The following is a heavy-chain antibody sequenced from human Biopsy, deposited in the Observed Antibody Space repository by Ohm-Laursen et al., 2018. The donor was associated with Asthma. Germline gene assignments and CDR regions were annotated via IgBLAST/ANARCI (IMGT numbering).Heavy chain of an antibody. V-gene: IGHV1-69*13. CDR2: INSVFGTT. CDR3: ARKAGSCISRTCYSLDF. J-gene: IGHJ4*02. CDR1: GGTFNTYV. Sequence: ASVKVSCKSLGGTFNTYVIGRVRQAPGQGLEWMGGINSVFGTTTYPQKFQDRVTITADDSTSTVYMGLSSLRSEGTAVYYCARKAGSCISRTCYSLDFWGQGTLVTVSS. D-gene: IGHD2-2*01.